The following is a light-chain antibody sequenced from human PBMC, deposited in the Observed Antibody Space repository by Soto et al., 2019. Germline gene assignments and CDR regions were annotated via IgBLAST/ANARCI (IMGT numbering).Light chain of an antibody. CDR2: GAS. J-gene: IGKJ1*01. CDR3: QRHGRSPT. V-gene: IGKV3-20*01. CDR1: QSLSGNY. Sequence: EIVLTQSPDTLSLSPGERATLSCRASQSLSGNYVAWYQQKPGQAPRLLIYGASNRATGTPDRFAGSGSGTDFSLTVSRLEPEDFAVYFWQRHGRSPTFGQGTKVEIK.